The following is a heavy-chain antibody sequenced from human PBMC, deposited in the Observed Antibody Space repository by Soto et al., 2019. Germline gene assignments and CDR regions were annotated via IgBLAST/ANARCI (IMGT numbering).Heavy chain of an antibody. V-gene: IGHV4-39*01. CDR3: ARASSVDYYGMDV. Sequence: PSETPSPTRTLSGGSISSSSYYWGWIRQPPGKGLEWIGSIYYSGSTYYNPSLKSRVTISVDTSKNQFSLKLSSVTAADTAVYYCARASSVDYYGMDVWGQGTTVTVSS. J-gene: IGHJ6*02. D-gene: IGHD6-19*01. CDR1: GGSISSSSYY. CDR2: IYYSGST.